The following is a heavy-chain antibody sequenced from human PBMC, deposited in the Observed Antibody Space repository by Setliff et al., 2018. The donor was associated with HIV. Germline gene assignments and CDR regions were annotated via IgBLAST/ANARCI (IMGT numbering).Heavy chain of an antibody. CDR3: ATFYNSGSLTSFDY. V-gene: IGHV1-24*01. Sequence: ASVKVSCKVSGYTLAELSMHWVRQAPGNGLEWMGGFDPEDGETIYAQKFQGRVSMTEEKSTDTAYMELSSLRSDDTAVYYCATFYNSGSLTSFDYWGQGTVVTVSS. CDR1: GYTLAELS. CDR2: FDPEDGET. J-gene: IGHJ4*02. D-gene: IGHD3-10*01.